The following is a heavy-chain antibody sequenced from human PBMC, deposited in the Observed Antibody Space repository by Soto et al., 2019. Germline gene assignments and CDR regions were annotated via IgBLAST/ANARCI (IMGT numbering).Heavy chain of an antibody. Sequence: SVKVSCKASGGTFSSYAISWVRQAPGQGLEWMGGIIPIFGTANYAQKFQGRVTITADESTSTAYMELSSLRSEDTAVYYCARGGSHQYYYYYGMDVWGQGTKVTVYS. CDR2: IIPIFGTA. V-gene: IGHV1-69*13. CDR3: ARGGSHQYYYYYGMDV. D-gene: IGHD3-16*01. J-gene: IGHJ6*02. CDR1: GGTFSSYA.